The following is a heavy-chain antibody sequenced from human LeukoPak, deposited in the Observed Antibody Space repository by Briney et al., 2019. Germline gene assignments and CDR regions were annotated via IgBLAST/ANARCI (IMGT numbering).Heavy chain of an antibody. V-gene: IGHV3-21*01. Sequence: GGALRLSCAASGFTFSSYSMNWVRQAPGKGLEGVSSISSSSSYIYYADSVKARFTISRDNAKNSLYLQMNSLRAEDTAVYYCARASSSSDYWGQGTLVSVSS. CDR3: ARASSSSDY. CDR2: ISSSSSYI. D-gene: IGHD6-6*01. CDR1: GFTFSSYS. J-gene: IGHJ4*02.